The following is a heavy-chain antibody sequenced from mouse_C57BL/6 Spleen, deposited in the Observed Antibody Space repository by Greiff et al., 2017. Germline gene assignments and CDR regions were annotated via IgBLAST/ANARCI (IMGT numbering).Heavy chain of an antibody. J-gene: IGHJ2*01. Sequence: QVQLQQSGPELVKPGASVKISCKASGYAFSSSWMHWVKQRPGKGLEWIGRIYPGDGDTNYNGKFKGKATLTADKSSSTAYMQLSSLTSEDSAVYFCARSADYGRDYWGQGTTLTVSS. CDR3: ARSADYGRDY. V-gene: IGHV1-82*01. D-gene: IGHD1-1*01. CDR2: IYPGDGDT. CDR1: GYAFSSSW.